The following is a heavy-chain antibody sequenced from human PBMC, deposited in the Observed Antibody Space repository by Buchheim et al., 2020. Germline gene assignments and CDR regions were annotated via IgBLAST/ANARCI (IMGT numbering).Heavy chain of an antibody. J-gene: IGHJ5*02. V-gene: IGHV3-48*01. CDR2: ISKSCSPI. CDR1: GFSFSSHS. D-gene: IGHD1-1*01. Sequence: EVQLVESGGGLVQPGGSLRLSCAASGFSFSSHSMNWVRQAPGKGLEWVSYISKSCSPIYYADSVKGRFPISRANAKNSLYLQMNSLRAEDTAVYYCARATGLEVFPPGWFGPWGQGTL. CDR3: ARATGLEVFPPGWFGP.